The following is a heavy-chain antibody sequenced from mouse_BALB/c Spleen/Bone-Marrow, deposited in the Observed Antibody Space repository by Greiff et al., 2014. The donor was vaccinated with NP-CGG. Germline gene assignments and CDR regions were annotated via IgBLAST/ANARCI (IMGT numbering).Heavy chain of an antibody. J-gene: IGHJ3*01. V-gene: IGHV3-8*02. CDR3: ARGYGNYRAWFAY. D-gene: IGHD2-1*01. Sequence: VQLQQSGPSLVKPSQTLSLTCSVTGDSITSGYWNWIRKFPGNKLEYMGYISYSDSTYYNPSLKSRTSITRDTSKNQYYLQLNSVTTEDTATYYCARGYGNYRAWFAYWGQGTLVTVSA. CDR1: GDSITSGY. CDR2: ISYSDST.